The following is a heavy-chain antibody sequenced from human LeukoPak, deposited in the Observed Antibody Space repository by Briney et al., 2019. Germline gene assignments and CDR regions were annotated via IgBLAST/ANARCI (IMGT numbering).Heavy chain of an antibody. Sequence: PGGSLRLSCAASGFTFSSYALHWVRQAPGKGLEWVAGISHDGRNKYYADSVKGRFTISRDNSKNTLYLQTNSLRAEDTAVYYCAGMTVTTGDPGYFDYWGQGTLVTVSS. J-gene: IGHJ4*02. V-gene: IGHV3-30*04. CDR3: AGMTVTTGDPGYFDY. CDR2: ISHDGRNK. CDR1: GFTFSSYA. D-gene: IGHD4-17*01.